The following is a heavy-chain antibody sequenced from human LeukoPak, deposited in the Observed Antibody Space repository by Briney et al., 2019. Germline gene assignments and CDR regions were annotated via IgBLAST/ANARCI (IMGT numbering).Heavy chain of an antibody. Sequence: SETLSLTCTVSGGSISSYYWSWIRQPPGKGLEWIGYIYYSGRTKYNPSLKSRVTISVDTSKNQFSLKLSSVTAADTAVYYCARDGNPWNLDVWGRGTLVTVSS. CDR2: IYYSGRT. J-gene: IGHJ2*01. D-gene: IGHD1-14*01. CDR1: GGSISSYY. V-gene: IGHV4-59*01. CDR3: ARDGNPWNLDV.